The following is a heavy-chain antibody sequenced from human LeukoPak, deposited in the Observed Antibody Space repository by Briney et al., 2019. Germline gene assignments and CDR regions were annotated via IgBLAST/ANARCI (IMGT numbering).Heavy chain of an antibody. J-gene: IGHJ4*02. V-gene: IGHV4-59*10. CDR3: ARGPQYYYDSSGTGFDY. CDR1: GGSFSGYY. CDR2: IYTSGST. Sequence: PSETLSLTCAVYGGSFSGYYWSWIRQPAGKGLEWIGRIYTSGSTNYNPSLKSRVTMSVDTSKNQFSLKLSSVTAADTAVYYCARGPQYYYDSSGTGFDYWGQGTLVTVSS. D-gene: IGHD3-22*01.